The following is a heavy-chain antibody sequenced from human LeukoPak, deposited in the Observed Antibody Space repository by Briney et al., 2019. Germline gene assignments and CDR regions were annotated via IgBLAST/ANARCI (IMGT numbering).Heavy chain of an antibody. V-gene: IGHV1-2*02. CDR1: GYTFTSYH. D-gene: IGHD2-21*01. CDR2: INPNSGGT. J-gene: IGHJ4*02. Sequence: ASVKVSCKASGYTFTSYHMHWVRQAPGQGLEWMGWINPNSGGTNYAQKFQGRVTMTRDTSISTAYMELSRLRSDDTAVYYCARDSGPRYYPDYWGQGTLVTVSS. CDR3: ARDSGPRYYPDY.